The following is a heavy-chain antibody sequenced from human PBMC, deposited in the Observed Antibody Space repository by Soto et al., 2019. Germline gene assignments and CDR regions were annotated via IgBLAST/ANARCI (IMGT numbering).Heavy chain of an antibody. CDR1: GFTFSSYA. Sequence: GGSLRLSCAASGFTFSSYAMSWVRQAPGKGLEWVSAISGSGGSTYYADSVKGRFTISRYNSKNTLYLQMNSLRAEDTAVYYCSASRYSSSSGQIDYWGQGTLVTVSS. CDR3: SASRYSSSSGQIDY. J-gene: IGHJ4*02. D-gene: IGHD6-6*01. CDR2: ISGSGGST. V-gene: IGHV3-23*01.